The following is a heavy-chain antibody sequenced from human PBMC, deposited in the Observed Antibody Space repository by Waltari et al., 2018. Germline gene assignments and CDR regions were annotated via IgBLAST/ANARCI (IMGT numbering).Heavy chain of an antibody. J-gene: IGHJ5*02. CDR2: VNPHSGAT. D-gene: IGHD2-21*01. CDR1: GYTFINYE. V-gene: IGHV1-8*02. CDR3: ARGRDVFANFDYNWFDP. Sequence: QVQLVQSGAEVLKPWAPVKVSCQASGYTFINYEIHWVRQATGQGLEWLGWVNPHSGATAYAQKFQGRITMTWDTSMSTAYMELSNLRSDDTAVLYCARGRDVFANFDYNWFDPWGQGTLVTVSS.